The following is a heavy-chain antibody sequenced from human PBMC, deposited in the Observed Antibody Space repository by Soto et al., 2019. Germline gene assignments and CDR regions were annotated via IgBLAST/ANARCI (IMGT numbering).Heavy chain of an antibody. D-gene: IGHD3-3*01. J-gene: IGHJ4*02. V-gene: IGHV3-30*18. CDR1: GFTFSTYG. CDR2: ISYDETNK. CDR3: AKRRGYYFDS. Sequence: QVQLVESGGGVVQPGRSLRLSCAASGFTFSTYGMHWVRQAPGKGLEWVAVISYDETNKYYADSVKGRFTISRDNSKNTLYLEMSSLRAEDTSRYYCAKRRGYYFDSWGQGTRVTVSA.